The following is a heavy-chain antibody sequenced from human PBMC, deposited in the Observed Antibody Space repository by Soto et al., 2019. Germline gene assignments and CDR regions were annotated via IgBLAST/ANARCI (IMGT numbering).Heavy chain of an antibody. Sequence: EVRLVESGGGVVQPGGSLRLSCAASGFIVSSTYINWVRQAPGKGLEWVSVISNGGDTHYADSVKGRFSLSRAISNNILHLQMSSLSAEDTAVYYCAREPRYCRGGSCSITGDAYDIWGQGTMVTVSS. CDR3: AREPRYCRGGSCSITGDAYDI. J-gene: IGHJ3*02. CDR1: GFIVSSTY. V-gene: IGHV3-66*01. D-gene: IGHD2-15*01. CDR2: ISNGGDT.